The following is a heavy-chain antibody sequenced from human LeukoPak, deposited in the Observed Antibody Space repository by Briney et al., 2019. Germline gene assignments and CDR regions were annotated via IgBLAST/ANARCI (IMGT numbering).Heavy chain of an antibody. V-gene: IGHV4-59*08. CDR1: GGSISSYF. CDR3: ARIDRAVAGTIDY. J-gene: IGHJ4*02. CDR2: IYYSGST. Sequence: SETLSLTCTVSGGSISSYFWSWIRQPPGKGLEWIGYIYYSGSTNYNPSLKSRVTMSVDTSKNQFSLKLSSVTAADTAVYYCARIDRAVAGTIDYWGQGTLVTVSS. D-gene: IGHD6-19*01.